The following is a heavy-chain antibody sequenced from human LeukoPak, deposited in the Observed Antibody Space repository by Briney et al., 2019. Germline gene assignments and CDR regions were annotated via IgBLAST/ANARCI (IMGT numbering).Heavy chain of an antibody. CDR1: GYTFTDYH. D-gene: IGHD1-26*01. CDR2: INPKSGGT. CDR3: AKDLQWELPRGDALDI. Sequence: ASVKVSCKSSGYTFTDYHMHWVRQAPGQGLEWMGWINPKSGGTNYAQNFQGRVTMTRNTSISTAYMELSRLRSDDTAVYYCAKDLQWELPRGDALDIWGQGTMVTVSS. V-gene: IGHV1-2*02. J-gene: IGHJ3*02.